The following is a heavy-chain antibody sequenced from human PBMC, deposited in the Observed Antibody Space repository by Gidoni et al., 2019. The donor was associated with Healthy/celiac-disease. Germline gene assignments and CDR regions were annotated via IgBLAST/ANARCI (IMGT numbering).Heavy chain of an antibody. CDR2: IRGSGGST. J-gene: IGHJ4*02. CDR3: AKLLFSSRRFDY. V-gene: IGHV3-23*01. CDR1: GFTFSSYA. Sequence: EVQLLESGGGLVQPGGSLRLSCAASGFTFSSYAMSWVRQAPGKGLEWVSAIRGSGGSTYYADSVKGRFTISRDNSKNTLYLQMNSLRAEDTAVYYCAKLLFSSRRFDYWGQGTLVTVSS. D-gene: IGHD6-13*01.